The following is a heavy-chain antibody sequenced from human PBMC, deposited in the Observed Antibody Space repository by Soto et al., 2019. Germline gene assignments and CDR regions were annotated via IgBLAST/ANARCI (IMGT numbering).Heavy chain of an antibody. CDR3: ARGKSAVAGLGWFDP. D-gene: IGHD6-19*01. CDR1: GYTFTSYG. J-gene: IGHJ5*02. CDR2: ISAYNGNT. V-gene: IGHV1-18*01. Sequence: ASVKVSCKASGYTFTSYGISWVRQAPGQGLEWMGWISAYNGNTNYAQKLQGRVTMTTDTSTSTAYMELGSLRSDDTAVYYCARGKSAVAGLGWFDPWGQGTLVTVSS.